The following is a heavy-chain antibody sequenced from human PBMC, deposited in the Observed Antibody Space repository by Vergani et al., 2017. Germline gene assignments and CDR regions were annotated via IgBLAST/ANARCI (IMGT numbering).Heavy chain of an antibody. CDR1: GFTFSNFG. Sequence: QVQLVESAGGVVQPGGSLRLSCAASGFTFSNFGMHWIRQAPGKGLEWLAYIGKDGINTRYRDVVMGRFTVCRDNSKDILYLQMDSLRSEDTALYYCDKYLRDSTDRLPDSWGPGTLVIVSS. CDR2: IGKDGINT. J-gene: IGHJ4*02. D-gene: IGHD2-21*02. CDR3: DKYLRDSTDRLPDS. V-gene: IGHV3-30*02.